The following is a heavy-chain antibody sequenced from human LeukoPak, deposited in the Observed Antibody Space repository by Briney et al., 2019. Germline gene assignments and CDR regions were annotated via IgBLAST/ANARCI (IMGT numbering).Heavy chain of an antibody. CDR2: INHSGST. Sequence: SETLSLTCTVSGGSISSYYWSWIRQPPGKGLEWIGEINHSGSTNYNPSLKSRVTISVDTSKNQFSLKLSSVTAADTAVYYCARGGSSGYYSSQDYWGQGTLVTVSS. J-gene: IGHJ4*02. CDR3: ARGGSSGYYSSQDY. D-gene: IGHD3-22*01. CDR1: GGSISSYY. V-gene: IGHV4-34*01.